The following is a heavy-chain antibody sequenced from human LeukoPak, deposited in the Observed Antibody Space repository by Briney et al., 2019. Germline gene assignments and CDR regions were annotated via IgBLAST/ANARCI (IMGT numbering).Heavy chain of an antibody. J-gene: IGHJ3*02. CDR3: ARELVGSFDI. CDR2: IYTSGST. CDR1: GGSISSYY. D-gene: IGHD3-9*01. V-gene: IGHV4-4*07. Sequence: KSSETLSLTCTVPGGSISSYYWSWIRQPAGKGLEWIGRIYTSGSTTYNPSLKSRVTMSVDTSKNQFSLKLSSVSAADTAVYYCARELVGSFDIWGQGTMVTVSS.